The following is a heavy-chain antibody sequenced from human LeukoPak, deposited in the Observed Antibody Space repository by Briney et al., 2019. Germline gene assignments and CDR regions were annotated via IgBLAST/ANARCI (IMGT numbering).Heavy chain of an antibody. CDR1: GFTFSNYG. CDR3: AKDKGREGDY. CDR2: ISSDGSEE. J-gene: IGHJ4*02. Sequence: GGALRLSCAASGFTFSNYGMHWVRQAQGKGLEWVAVISSDGSEEYYGDAVTGPVTISRKNCKSTLSLQMKSMRLEDTAVYYCAKDKGREGDYWGQGNLVTVSS. D-gene: IGHD1-26*01. V-gene: IGHV3-30*18.